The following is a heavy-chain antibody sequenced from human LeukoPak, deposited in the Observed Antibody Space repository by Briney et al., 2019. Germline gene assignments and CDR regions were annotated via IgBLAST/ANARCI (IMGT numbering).Heavy chain of an antibody. V-gene: IGHV4-39*07. CDR3: ARVRRYYDSSGYPLSSFDY. D-gene: IGHD3-22*01. Sequence: SETLSLTCTVSGGSISSSSYYWGWIRQPPGKELEWIGSISYSGSTDYNPSLKSRVTISVDTSKNQFSLKLSSVTAADTAVYYCARVRRYYDSSGYPLSSFDYWGQGTLVTVSS. CDR1: GGSISSSSYY. CDR2: ISYSGST. J-gene: IGHJ4*02.